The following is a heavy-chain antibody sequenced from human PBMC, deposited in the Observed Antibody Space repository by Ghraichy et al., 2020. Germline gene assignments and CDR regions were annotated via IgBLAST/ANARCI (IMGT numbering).Heavy chain of an antibody. CDR1: GGSISSYY. Sequence: SQTLSLTCTVSGGSISSYYWSWIRQPPGKGLEWIGYIYYSGSTNYNPSLKSRVTISVDTSKNQFSLKLSSVTAADTAVYYCARLITYYYDSVPEYFQHWGQGTLVTVSS. D-gene: IGHD3-22*01. CDR2: IYYSGST. V-gene: IGHV4-59*08. CDR3: ARLITYYYDSVPEYFQH. J-gene: IGHJ1*01.